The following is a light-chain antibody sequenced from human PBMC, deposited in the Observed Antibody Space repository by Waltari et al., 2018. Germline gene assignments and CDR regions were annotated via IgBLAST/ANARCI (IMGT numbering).Light chain of an antibody. CDR1: SRDVGAYRY. CDR3: CSYAGNSVI. CDR2: DVS. V-gene: IGLV2-11*01. Sequence: QSALTQPHSVSGSPGQAVNISCAGTSRDVGAYRYVSWYQQYPGKVPKLLIYDVSKRPPGVPGRFSGSKSGDTASLTISGLQAEDEADYHGCSYAGNSVIFGGGTHLTVL. J-gene: IGLJ2*01.